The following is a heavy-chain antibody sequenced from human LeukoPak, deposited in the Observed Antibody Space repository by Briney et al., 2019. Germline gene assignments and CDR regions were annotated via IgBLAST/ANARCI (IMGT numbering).Heavy chain of an antibody. CDR3: AVGATYELDY. V-gene: IGHV3-74*01. CDR2: INSDGSNT. J-gene: IGHJ4*02. Sequence: PGGSLRLSCSASGFTFIAYAMHWVRQAPGKGLVWVSRINSDGSNTSYADSVKGRFTISRDNAKNTLYLQMNSLRAEDTAVYYCAVGATYELDYWGQGTLVTVSS. D-gene: IGHD1-26*01. CDR1: GFTFIAYA.